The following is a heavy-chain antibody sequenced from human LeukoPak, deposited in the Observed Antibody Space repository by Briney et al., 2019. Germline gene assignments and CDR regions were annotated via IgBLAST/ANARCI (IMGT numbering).Heavy chain of an antibody. Sequence: GGSLRLSCAASGFTFSSYAMSWVRQAPGKGLEWVSAISNSGGSKYYADSVKGRFTISRDNSKNTLYLQVNSLRAEDTAVYYCAKELGLTMVRGVVDYWGQGTLVTVSS. CDR1: GFTFSSYA. J-gene: IGHJ4*02. CDR2: ISNSGGSK. V-gene: IGHV3-23*01. D-gene: IGHD3-10*01. CDR3: AKELGLTMVRGVVDY.